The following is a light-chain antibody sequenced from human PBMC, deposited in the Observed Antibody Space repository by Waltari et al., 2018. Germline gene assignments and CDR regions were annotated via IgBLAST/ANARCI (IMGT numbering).Light chain of an antibody. Sequence: DIVLTQSPATLSLSPGERATLSCRASQSVGSNLAWYQQKPGLTPRLVIYGASNRATGIPDRFSASGSGTDFTLTISSLEPDDFAVYYCQQHTDWPLTFGGGTKVEI. CDR2: GAS. J-gene: IGKJ4*01. CDR1: QSVGSN. V-gene: IGKV3-11*01. CDR3: QQHTDWPLT.